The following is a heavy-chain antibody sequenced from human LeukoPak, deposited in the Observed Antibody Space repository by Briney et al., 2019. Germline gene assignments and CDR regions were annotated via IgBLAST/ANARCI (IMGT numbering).Heavy chain of an antibody. V-gene: IGHV4-59*12. J-gene: IGHJ6*03. CDR2: IYYSGST. CDR3: ARDFNYGGNLPYYYYMDV. CDR1: GGSISSYY. Sequence: SETLSLTCTVSGGSISSYYWSWIRQPPGKGLEWIGYIYYSGSTNYNPSLKSRVTISVDTSKNQFSLKLSSVTAADTAVYYCARDFNYGGNLPYYYYMDVWGKGTTVTVSS. D-gene: IGHD4-23*01.